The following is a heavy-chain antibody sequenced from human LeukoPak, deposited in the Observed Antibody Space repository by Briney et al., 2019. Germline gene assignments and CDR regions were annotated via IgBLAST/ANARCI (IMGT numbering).Heavy chain of an antibody. V-gene: IGHV3-48*03. CDR3: AGGPEYSGSHGY. CDR2: INDGGNII. J-gene: IGHJ4*02. CDR1: GFTFSNFE. D-gene: IGHD1-26*01. Sequence: PGGSLRLSCKVSGFTFSNFEMAWVRQGPGMGLEWLAYINDGGNIIRYADAVKGRFTISRDSVKKSGFLQMNSLRVDDTAVYYCAGGPEYSGSHGYWGRGTLVTVSS.